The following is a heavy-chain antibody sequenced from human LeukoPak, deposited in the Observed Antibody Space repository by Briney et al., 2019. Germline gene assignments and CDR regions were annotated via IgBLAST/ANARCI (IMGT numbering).Heavy chain of an antibody. D-gene: IGHD1-26*01. CDR1: GYTFADYG. CDR2: TSAYNANP. Sequence: ASVKVSCKASGYTFADYGVSWVRQTPGQGLEWLGWTSAYNANPNYSQKFQGRVTITTDESTSTAYMELSSLRSEDTAVYYCASDKDRSHYLNLDYWGQGTLVTVSS. V-gene: IGHV1-18*01. J-gene: IGHJ4*02. CDR3: ASDKDRSHYLNLDY.